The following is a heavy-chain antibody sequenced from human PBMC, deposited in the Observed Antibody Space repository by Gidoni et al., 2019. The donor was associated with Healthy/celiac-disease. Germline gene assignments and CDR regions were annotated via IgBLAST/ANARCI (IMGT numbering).Heavy chain of an antibody. Sequence: QGQLEQSGAEVKKPGASVKVSCKASGYTFTDYYMHWVRQAPGQGLEWMGWINPNSGGTNYAQKFQGRVTMTRDTSISTAYMELSRLRSDDTAVYYCARDKGPIVVVPAAIEENYYYYYMDVWGKGTTVTVSS. D-gene: IGHD2-2*02. CDR3: ARDKGPIVVVPAAIEENYYYYYMDV. J-gene: IGHJ6*03. CDR2: INPNSGGT. CDR1: GYTFTDYY. V-gene: IGHV1-2*02.